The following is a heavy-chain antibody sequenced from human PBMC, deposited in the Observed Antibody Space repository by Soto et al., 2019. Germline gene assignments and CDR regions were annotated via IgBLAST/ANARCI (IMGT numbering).Heavy chain of an antibody. CDR3: ARSQGDYVSGTSGYFDS. Sequence: GESLKISCKGSGYSFSTHWVGWVRQMPGKGLEWMGIIYPGDSDARYSPSFKGQVTISVDESTTTAFLQCSSLKASDTAMYFCARSQGDYVSGTSGYFDSWGQGTLVTVSS. CDR2: IYPGDSDA. V-gene: IGHV5-51*01. D-gene: IGHD3-16*01. CDR1: GYSFSTHW. J-gene: IGHJ4*02.